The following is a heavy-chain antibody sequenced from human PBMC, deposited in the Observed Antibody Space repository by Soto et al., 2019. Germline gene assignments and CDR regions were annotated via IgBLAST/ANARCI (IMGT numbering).Heavy chain of an antibody. V-gene: IGHV4-31*03. CDR3: AGDNSSGWYRGIDY. Sequence: PSETLSLTCTVSGGSISSGGYYWSWIRQHPGKGLEWIGYIYYGGSTYYNPSLKSRVTISVDTSKNQFSLKLSSVTAADTAVYYCAGDNSSGWYRGIDYWGQGTLVTVSS. CDR2: IYYGGST. J-gene: IGHJ4*02. CDR1: GGSISSGGYY. D-gene: IGHD6-19*01.